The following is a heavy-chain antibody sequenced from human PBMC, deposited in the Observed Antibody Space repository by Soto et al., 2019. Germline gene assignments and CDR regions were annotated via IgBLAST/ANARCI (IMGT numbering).Heavy chain of an antibody. V-gene: IGHV3-30*18. CDR3: AKQAGSGGYWSVGSGGHFDH. CDR2: ISFDGRNT. J-gene: IGHJ4*02. CDR1: GFTFNNYG. Sequence: QVQLVESGGGVVQPGGSLTLSCAASGFTFNNYGMHWVRQAPGKGLEWVIVISFDGRNTYYADSVKGRFTISRDNSKNARHRHMTSLRAEDTAVDYCAKQAGSGGYWSVGSGGHFDHGGQGTLVTVSS. D-gene: IGHD3-10*01.